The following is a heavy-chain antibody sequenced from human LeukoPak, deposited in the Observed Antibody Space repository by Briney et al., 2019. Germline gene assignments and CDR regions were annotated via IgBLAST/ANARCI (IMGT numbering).Heavy chain of an antibody. CDR3: AIDPNWGIHY. Sequence: GSLRLSCAASPFTSSGHWMSWVRQAPGKGLEWVSGISSSGSGGNTYYADSVKGRFTISRDNSKNTLYLQMNSLRVEDTAIYYCAIDPNWGIHYWGQGVLVTVSS. D-gene: IGHD7-27*01. CDR1: PFTSSGHW. V-gene: IGHV3-23*01. CDR2: ISSSGSGGNT. J-gene: IGHJ4*02.